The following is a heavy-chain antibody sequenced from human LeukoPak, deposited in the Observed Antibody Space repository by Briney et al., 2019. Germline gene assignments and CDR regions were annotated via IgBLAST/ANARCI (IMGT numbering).Heavy chain of an antibody. J-gene: IGHJ4*02. CDR3: AKDFRSYYSPIDY. CDR2: ISYDGSSK. CDR1: GFTFSSYG. Sequence: PGGSLRLSCAASGFTFSSYGMPWVRQAPGEGLEWVAVISYDGSSKYYADSVKGRFTISRDNSKNTLYLQMNSLRAEDTAVYYCAKDFRSYYSPIDYWGQGTLVTVSS. D-gene: IGHD3-10*01. V-gene: IGHV3-30*18.